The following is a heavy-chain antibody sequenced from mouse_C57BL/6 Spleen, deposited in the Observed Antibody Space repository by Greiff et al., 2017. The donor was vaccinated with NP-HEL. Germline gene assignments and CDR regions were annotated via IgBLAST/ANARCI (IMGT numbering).Heavy chain of an antibody. J-gene: IGHJ3*01. CDR2: ISSGGDYI. CDR1: GFTFSSYA. D-gene: IGHD2-1*01. V-gene: IGHV5-9-1*02. Sequence: EVQGVESGEGLVKPGGSLKLSCAASGFTFSSYAMSWVRQTPEKRLEWVAYISSGGDYIYYADTVKGRFTISRDNARNTLYLKMSSLKSEDTAMYYCTRDRIGNSGFAYWGQGTLVTVSA. CDR3: TRDRIGNSGFAY.